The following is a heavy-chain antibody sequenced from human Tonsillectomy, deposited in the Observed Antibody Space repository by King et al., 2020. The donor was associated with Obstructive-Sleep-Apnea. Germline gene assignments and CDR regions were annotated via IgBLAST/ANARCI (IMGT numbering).Heavy chain of an antibody. D-gene: IGHD6-19*01. J-gene: IGHJ4*02. CDR2: IKQDGSEK. Sequence: VQLVESGGGLVQPGGSLRLSCAASGFTFSSYWMSWVRQAPGKGLEWVANIKQDGSEKYYVDSVKGRFTISRDNAKNSLYLQMNSLRAEDTAVYYCARDNGAGWYYYVDYWGQGTLVTVSS. V-gene: IGHV3-7*03. CDR1: GFTFSSYW. CDR3: ARDNGAGWYYYVDY.